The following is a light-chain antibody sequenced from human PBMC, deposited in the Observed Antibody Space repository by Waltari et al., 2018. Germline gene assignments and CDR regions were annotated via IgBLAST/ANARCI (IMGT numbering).Light chain of an antibody. J-gene: IGLJ3*02. CDR2: VNSDGSH. Sequence: QLVLTQSPSASASLGASVKLTCTLSSGHSSNVIAWLQQQPEKRPRYLMKVNSDGSHSKGDKIPDRFSGSSSGTEHYLTIPSLQAEDEADYYCQTGGHGTWVFGGGTKLTVL. V-gene: IGLV4-69*01. CDR3: QTGGHGTWV. CDR1: SGHSSNV.